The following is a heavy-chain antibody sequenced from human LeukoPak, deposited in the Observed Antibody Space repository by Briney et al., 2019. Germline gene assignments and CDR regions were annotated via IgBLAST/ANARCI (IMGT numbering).Heavy chain of an antibody. CDR3: ARDLSGYSYEGPWDAFDI. Sequence: ASVKVSCKASGGTFSSYAISWVRQAPGQGLEWMGGIIPIFGTANYAQKFQGRVTITTDESTSTAYMQLSSLRSEDTAVYYCARDLSGYSYEGPWDAFDIWGQGTMVTVSS. V-gene: IGHV1-69*05. J-gene: IGHJ3*02. D-gene: IGHD5-18*01. CDR2: IIPIFGTA. CDR1: GGTFSSYA.